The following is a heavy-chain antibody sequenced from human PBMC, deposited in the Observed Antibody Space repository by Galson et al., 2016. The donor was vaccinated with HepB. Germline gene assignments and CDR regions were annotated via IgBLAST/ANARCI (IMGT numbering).Heavy chain of an antibody. J-gene: IGHJ3*02. Sequence: SETLSLTCSVSGGSINAHYWSWIRQPAGKGLEWIGRIYSSGSTNYNPSLKSRVTLSVDTSKNQFSLKLSSVTAADTAVYFCASSPSMGAFEIWGQGTMVTVSS. D-gene: IGHD6-6*01. CDR3: ASSPSMGAFEI. CDR1: GGSINAHY. CDR2: IYSSGST. V-gene: IGHV4-4*07.